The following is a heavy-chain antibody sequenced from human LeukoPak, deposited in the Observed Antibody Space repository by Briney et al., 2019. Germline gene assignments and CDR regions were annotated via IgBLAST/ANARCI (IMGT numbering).Heavy chain of an antibody. Sequence: GGSLRLSCAASGFTVSSNYMSWVRQAPGKGLEWVSVIYSGGSTYYADSVKGRFTISRHNSKNTLYLQMNSLRAEDTAVYYCTTVDRYYYGSGSYFVDYWGQGTLVTVSS. CDR3: TTVDRYYYGSGSYFVDY. D-gene: IGHD3-10*01. CDR2: IYSGGST. J-gene: IGHJ4*02. V-gene: IGHV3-53*04. CDR1: GFTVSSNY.